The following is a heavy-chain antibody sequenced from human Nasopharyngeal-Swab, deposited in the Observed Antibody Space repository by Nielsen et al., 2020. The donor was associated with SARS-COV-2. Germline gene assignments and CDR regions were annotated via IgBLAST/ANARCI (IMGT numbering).Heavy chain of an antibody. CDR3: ARHGFGELYPSHYYYGMDV. D-gene: IGHD3-10*01. J-gene: IGHJ6*02. CDR1: GFTFSSYA. CDR2: ISYDGSNK. V-gene: IGHV3-30*04. Sequence: GGSLRLSCAASGFTFSSYAMHWVRQAPGKGLEWVAVISYDGSNKYYADSVKGRFTISRDNSKNTLYLQMNSLRGEDTAVYYCARHGFGELYPSHYYYGMDVWGQGTTVTVSS.